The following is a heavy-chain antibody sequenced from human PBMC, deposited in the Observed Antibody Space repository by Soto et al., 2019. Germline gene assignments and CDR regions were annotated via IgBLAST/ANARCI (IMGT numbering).Heavy chain of an antibody. V-gene: IGHV1-69*08. CDR1: GGSFNSFH. CDR2: IIPMLDRT. D-gene: IGHD3-3*01. CDR3: ARGTVTLFGVVTPPDS. J-gene: IGHJ4*02. Sequence: QVHLVQSGAEVKRPGSSVKVSCKSSGGSFNSFHFNWVRQAPGQGLEWMGRIIPMLDRTQYAQMFQGRVTITADKSTSTAYMEMSGLESVDTAVYYCARGTVTLFGVVTPPDSWGQGTLVTVSS.